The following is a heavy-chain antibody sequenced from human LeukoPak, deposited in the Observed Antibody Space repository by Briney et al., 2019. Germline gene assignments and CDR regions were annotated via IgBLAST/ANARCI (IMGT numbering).Heavy chain of an antibody. Sequence: GGSLRLSCAVSGFTITNHWMSWVRQAPGKGLEWVANIKQDGSEKYYVDSVKGRITISRDNSRNTLYLQMSSLRAEDTAVYYCAKSPKSPAISMVRGVSNYNYYMDVWGKGTTVTISS. CDR1: GFTITNHW. CDR3: AKSPKSPAISMVRGVSNYNYYMDV. CDR2: IKQDGSEK. D-gene: IGHD3-10*01. V-gene: IGHV3-7*01. J-gene: IGHJ6*03.